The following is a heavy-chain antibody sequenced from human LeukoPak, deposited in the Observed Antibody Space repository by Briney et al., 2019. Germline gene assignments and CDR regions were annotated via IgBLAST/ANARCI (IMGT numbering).Heavy chain of an antibody. CDR2: ISYDGSNK. D-gene: IGHD6-19*01. CDR3: ARDVEIAVAGTWDY. J-gene: IGHJ4*02. CDR1: GFTFSSYA. Sequence: GRSLRLSCAASGFTFSSYAMHWVRQAPGKGLEWVAVISYDGSNKYYADSVKGRFTISRDNSKNTLYLQMTSLRAEDTAVYYCARDVEIAVAGTWDYWGQGTLVTVSS. V-gene: IGHV3-30-3*01.